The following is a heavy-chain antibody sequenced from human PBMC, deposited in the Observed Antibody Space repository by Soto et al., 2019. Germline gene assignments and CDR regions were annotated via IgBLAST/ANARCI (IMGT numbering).Heavy chain of an antibody. D-gene: IGHD6-13*01. J-gene: IGHJ4*02. CDR3: ARENYSTTWALDY. Sequence: GESLKISCKGSGYSFTSYWISWVRQMPGKGLEWMGRIDPSDSYTNYSPSFQGRVTMTRDTSTNTVYMEVNSLKSEDTAMYYCARENYSTTWALDYWGQGTLVTV. CDR1: GYSFTSYW. CDR2: IDPSDSYT. V-gene: IGHV5-10-1*01.